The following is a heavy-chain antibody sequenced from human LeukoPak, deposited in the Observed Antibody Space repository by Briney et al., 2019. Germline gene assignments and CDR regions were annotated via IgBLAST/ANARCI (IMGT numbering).Heavy chain of an antibody. Sequence: PGGSLRLSCAASGFTFSSYWMHWVRQAPGKGPVWVSRINGGGSDTTYVDSVKGRFTISRDNSKNTLYLQMNSLRAEDTAVYYCARVYSSGWYPWFDPWGQGTLVTVSS. CDR3: ARVYSSGWYPWFDP. D-gene: IGHD6-19*01. J-gene: IGHJ5*02. CDR1: GFTFSSYW. CDR2: INGGGSDT. V-gene: IGHV3-74*01.